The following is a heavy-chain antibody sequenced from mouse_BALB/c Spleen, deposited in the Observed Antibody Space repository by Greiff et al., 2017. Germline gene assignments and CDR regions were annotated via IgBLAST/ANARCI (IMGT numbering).Heavy chain of an antibody. CDR3: ASYYRYDEAMDY. CDR1: GFSLTSYG. Sequence: VKLMESGPGLVAPSQSLSITCTVSGFSLTSYGVHWVRQPPGKGLEWLGVIWAGGSTNYNSALMSRLSISKDNSKSQVFLKMNSLQTDDTAMYYCASYYRYDEAMDYWGQGTSVTVSS. D-gene: IGHD2-14*01. CDR2: IWAGGST. J-gene: IGHJ4*01. V-gene: IGHV2-9*02.